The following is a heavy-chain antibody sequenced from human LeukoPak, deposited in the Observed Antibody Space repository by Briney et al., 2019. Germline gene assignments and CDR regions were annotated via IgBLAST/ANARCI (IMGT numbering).Heavy chain of an antibody. CDR1: GGSMSSYY. Sequence: PSESLSLTCTVSGGSMSSYYWSWIRQPPRKGLEWIGYIYYSGSTNYNPSLKSRVTISVDTSKNQFSLKLSSVTAADTAVYYCARGARAGYNLDSFDYWGQGTLVTVSS. D-gene: IGHD5-24*01. CDR2: IYYSGST. CDR3: ARGARAGYNLDSFDY. V-gene: IGHV4-59*08. J-gene: IGHJ4*02.